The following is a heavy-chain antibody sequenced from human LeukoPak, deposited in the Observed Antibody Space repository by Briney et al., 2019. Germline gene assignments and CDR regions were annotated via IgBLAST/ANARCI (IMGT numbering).Heavy chain of an antibody. D-gene: IGHD1-26*01. V-gene: IGHV1-2*02. J-gene: IGHJ3*02. CDR1: GYTFTGYY. CDR3: AREPRKVGASTYDAFDI. Sequence: ASVKVSCKASGYTFTGYYMHWVRQAPGQGLEWMGWINPNSGGTNYAQKFQGRVTMTRDTSISTAYMELSRLRSDDTAVYYCAREPRKVGASTYDAFDIWGQGTMVTVSS. CDR2: INPNSGGT.